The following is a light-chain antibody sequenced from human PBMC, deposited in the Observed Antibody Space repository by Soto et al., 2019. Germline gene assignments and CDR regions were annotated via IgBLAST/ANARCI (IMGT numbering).Light chain of an antibody. CDR3: SSYAGSNTVL. CDR2: EVT. V-gene: IGLV2-8*01. CDR1: SSDVGGYNC. J-gene: IGLJ2*01. Sequence: QAVVTQPPSASGSPGQSVTISCTGTSSDVGGYNCVSWYQQHPGKAPQLMIYEVTKRPSGVPDRFSGSKSGNTASLTVSGLQAEDEADYYCSSYAGSNTVLFGGGTKVTVL.